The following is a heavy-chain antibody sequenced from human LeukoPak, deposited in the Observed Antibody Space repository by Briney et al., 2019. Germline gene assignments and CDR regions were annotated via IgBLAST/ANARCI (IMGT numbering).Heavy chain of an antibody. Sequence: SETLSLTCTVSGGSISSYYWSWIRQPAGKGLEWIGRIYTSGSTNYNPSLKSRVTMSVDTSKNQFSLKLSSVTAADTAVYYCARGGYDSSGYPFEYYQHWGQGTLVTVSS. D-gene: IGHD3-22*01. CDR3: ARGGYDSSGYPFEYYQH. CDR1: GGSISSYY. CDR2: IYTSGST. V-gene: IGHV4-4*07. J-gene: IGHJ1*01.